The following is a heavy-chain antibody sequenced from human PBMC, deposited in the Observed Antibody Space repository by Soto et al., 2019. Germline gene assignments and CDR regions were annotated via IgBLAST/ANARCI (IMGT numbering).Heavy chain of an antibody. CDR2: MQPSTGRT. CDR3: ARGVSAGVDY. V-gene: IGHV1-8*01. D-gene: IGHD1-26*01. CDR1: GYSFTSLD. J-gene: IGHJ4*02. Sequence: ASVKVSCKASGYSFTSLDINWVRQTAGQGLEWMGWMQPSTGRTGYAQKFQGRVTMTRDTSINTAYMELTTLTPDDTAFYYCARGVSAGVDYWGQGTLVTVSS.